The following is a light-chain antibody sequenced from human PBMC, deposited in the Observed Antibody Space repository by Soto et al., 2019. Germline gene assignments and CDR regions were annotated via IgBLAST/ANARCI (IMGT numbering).Light chain of an antibody. CDR2: DVT. CDR1: SSDVGGYDH. J-gene: IGLJ3*02. Sequence: QSALTQPPSASGSPEQSVTISCAGTSSDVGGYDHVSWYQQHPGKAPKLMIYDVTKRPSGVPDRFSGYNAGNAASQTVSGLQAEAEADYFCSSFAGSNNVVFGGGTQLTVL. CDR3: SSFAGSNNVV. V-gene: IGLV2-8*01.